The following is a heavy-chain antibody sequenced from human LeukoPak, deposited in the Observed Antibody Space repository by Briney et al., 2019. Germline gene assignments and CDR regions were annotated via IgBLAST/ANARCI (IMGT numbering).Heavy chain of an antibody. CDR3: ARAGGSLAAGGTEGINFQY. CDR1: AGSISGYY. CDR2: NLSTGST. J-gene: IGHJ1*01. Sequence: NPSETLSLTCTVSAGSISGYYWSWIRQPPGKGLECIANNLSTGSTNYNPSLKSRVTISLDTPKNQFSLKLSSVTAADTAVYYCARAGGSLAAGGTEGINFQYWGQGTLVTVSS. D-gene: IGHD6-13*01. V-gene: IGHV4-59*01.